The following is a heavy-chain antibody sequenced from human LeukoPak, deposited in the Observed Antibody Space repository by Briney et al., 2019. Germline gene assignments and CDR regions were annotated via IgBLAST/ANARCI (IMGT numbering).Heavy chain of an antibody. V-gene: IGHV4-39*07. D-gene: IGHD1-26*01. Sequence: PSETLSLTCTVSGGSVSSSSYYWGWIRQPPGKGLEWIGSIYYSGSTYYNPSLKSRVTISVDTSKNQFSLKLSSVTAADTAVYYCAREPGGSYPPSPYWYFDLWGRGTLVTVSS. J-gene: IGHJ2*01. CDR2: IYYSGST. CDR1: GGSVSSSSYY. CDR3: AREPGGSYPPSPYWYFDL.